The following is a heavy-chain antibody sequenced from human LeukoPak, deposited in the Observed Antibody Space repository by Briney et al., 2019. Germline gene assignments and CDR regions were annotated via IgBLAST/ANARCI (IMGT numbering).Heavy chain of an antibody. J-gene: IGHJ4*02. Sequence: GGSLRLSCAASGFNFNNYNMNWVRQAPGKGLEWVSYITLSSSSIYYADSVKGRFTISRDNAKDSLYLQMNSLRAEDTAVYYCAREPTYSSSWYTSCDYWGQGTLVTVSS. CDR3: AREPTYSSSWYTSCDY. D-gene: IGHD6-13*01. V-gene: IGHV3-48*01. CDR2: ITLSSSSI. CDR1: GFNFNNYN.